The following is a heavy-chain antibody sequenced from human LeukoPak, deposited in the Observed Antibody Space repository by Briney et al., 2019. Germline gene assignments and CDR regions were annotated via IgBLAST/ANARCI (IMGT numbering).Heavy chain of an antibody. D-gene: IGHD1-1*01. CDR1: GFTFSSYT. CDR3: AKTTNWVLYYFDY. J-gene: IGHJ4*02. Sequence: PGGSLRLSCAASGFTFSSYTMSWVRQAPGKGLEWVSAISGSGGSTYYADSVKGRFTISRDNSKNTLYLQMNSLRAEDTAVYYCAKTTNWVLYYFDYWGQGTLVTVSS. V-gene: IGHV3-23*01. CDR2: ISGSGGST.